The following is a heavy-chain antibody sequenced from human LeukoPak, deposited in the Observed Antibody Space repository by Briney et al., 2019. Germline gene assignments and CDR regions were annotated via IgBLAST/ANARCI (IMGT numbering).Heavy chain of an antibody. J-gene: IGHJ4*02. CDR3: AKDTRAGINRYYFDY. CDR2: ISGSGEIT. D-gene: IGHD1-1*01. CDR1: GFTFSSYE. Sequence: PGGSLRLSCAVSGFTFSSYEMNWVRQAPGKGLEWVSAISGSGEITYYADSVKGRFTISRDNSKNALYLQMNSLRAEDTALYYCAKDTRAGINRYYFDYWGQGTLVTVSS. V-gene: IGHV3-23*01.